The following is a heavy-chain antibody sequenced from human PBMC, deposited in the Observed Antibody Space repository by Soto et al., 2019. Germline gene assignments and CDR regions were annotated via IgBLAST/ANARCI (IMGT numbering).Heavy chain of an antibody. V-gene: IGHV4-61*01. CDR1: GGSVSSGSYY. J-gene: IGHJ6*02. Sequence: SETLSLTCTVSGGSVSSGSYYWSWIPQPPGWGLEWIGYIYFSGSTNYNPSLKSRVTISVDTSKNQFSLKLSSVTAAYTTVYYCARVRGPSDGYTLQEYYGMAVWGQGTTVTVSS. CDR2: IYFSGST. D-gene: IGHD5-18*01. CDR3: ARVRGPSDGYTLQEYYGMAV.